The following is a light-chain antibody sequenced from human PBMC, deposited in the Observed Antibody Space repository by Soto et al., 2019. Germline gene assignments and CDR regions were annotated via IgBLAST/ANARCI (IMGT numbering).Light chain of an antibody. CDR1: QSISRY. J-gene: IGKJ5*01. CDR3: QQSYGTPIT. Sequence: DIQMTQSPSSLSASVGARVTITCRASQSISRYLNWYQQKPGKAPNLLIYVASSLQSEVPSRFSGSGSGTDFTLTITSLQPEDFATYYCQQSYGTPITFGQGTRREIK. CDR2: VAS. V-gene: IGKV1-39*01.